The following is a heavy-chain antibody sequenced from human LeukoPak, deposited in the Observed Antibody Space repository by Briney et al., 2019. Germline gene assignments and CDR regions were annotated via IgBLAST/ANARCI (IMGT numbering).Heavy chain of an antibody. CDR3: ARGGFYCGGDCYVDY. CDR1: GGSFSPYF. J-gene: IGHJ4*02. CDR2: INHSGST. D-gene: IGHD2-21*02. V-gene: IGHV4-34*01. Sequence: SETLSLTCAVYGGSFSPYFWSWIRQPPGKGLEWMGEINHSGSTNYNPSLKSRVTISVDTSKNQFSLRLSSVTAADTAVYYCARGGFYCGGDCYVDYWGQGTLVTVSS.